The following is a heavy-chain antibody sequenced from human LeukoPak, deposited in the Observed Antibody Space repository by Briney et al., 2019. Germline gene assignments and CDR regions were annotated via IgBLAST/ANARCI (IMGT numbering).Heavy chain of an antibody. CDR2: INHSGST. J-gene: IGHJ4*02. Sequence: PSETLSLTCAVYGGSFSGYYWSWIRQSPGKGLECIGEINHSGSTNYSPSLKSRVTMSVDTSKNQFSLNLNSVTAADTAVYYCARRPDSLDYWGQGTQVTVSS. CDR3: ARRPDSLDY. D-gene: IGHD2-15*01. CDR1: GGSFSGYY. V-gene: IGHV4-34*01.